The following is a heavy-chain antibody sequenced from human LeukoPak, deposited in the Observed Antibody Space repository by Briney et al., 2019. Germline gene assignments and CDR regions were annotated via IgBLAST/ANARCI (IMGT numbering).Heavy chain of an antibody. V-gene: IGHV3-30*18. CDR1: GFTFSSYG. CDR3: AKDEAWATYYYYGMDV. J-gene: IGHJ6*02. D-gene: IGHD3-16*01. Sequence: PGRSLRLSCAASGFTFSSYGMHWVRQAPGKGLEWVAVISYDGSNKYYADSVKGRFTFSRDNSKNTLYLQMNSLRAEDTAVYYCAKDEAWATYYYYGMDVWGQGTTVTVSS. CDR2: ISYDGSNK.